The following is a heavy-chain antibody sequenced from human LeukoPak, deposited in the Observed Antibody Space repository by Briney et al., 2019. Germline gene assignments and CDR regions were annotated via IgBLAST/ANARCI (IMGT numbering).Heavy chain of an antibody. CDR3: ARDRGRVAGEYFDY. V-gene: IGHV3-11*06. CDR2: ISSSGSST. CDR1: GFTFSDVY. Sequence: GSLRLSCAASGFTFSDVYMSWMRQAPGKGLEWVSYISSSGSSTKYADSVKGRFTISRDNAKNSLYLQMNSLRVEDTAVYYCARDRGRVAGEYFDYWGQGTLVTVSS. D-gene: IGHD6-19*01. J-gene: IGHJ4*02.